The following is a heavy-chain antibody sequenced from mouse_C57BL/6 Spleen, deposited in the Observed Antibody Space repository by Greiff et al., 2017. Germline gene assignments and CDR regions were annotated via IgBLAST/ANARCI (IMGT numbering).Heavy chain of an antibody. J-gene: IGHJ2*01. V-gene: IGHV1-42*01. CDR2: INPSTGGT. CDR3: ARSDGRYFDY. Sequence: EVKLEESGPELVKPGASVKISCKASGYSFTGYYMNWVKQSPEKSLEWIGEINPSTGGTTYNQKFKAKATLTVDKSSSTAYMQLKSLTSEDSAVYYCARSDGRYFDYWGQGTTLTVSS. CDR1: GYSFTGYY.